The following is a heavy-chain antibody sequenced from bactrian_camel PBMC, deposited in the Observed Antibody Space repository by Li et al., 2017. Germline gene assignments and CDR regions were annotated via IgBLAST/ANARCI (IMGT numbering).Heavy chain of an antibody. J-gene: IGHJ4*01. CDR3: ADSRPRLGCGSWSSASRYDY. Sequence: LVESGGGSVQAGGSLRLACRAIGFTFGDSDMGWYRQAPGNECELVSSINSDGTTHYADSVKGRFTISQDVPKNILYLQMNSLKPDDTAVYYCADSRPRLGCGSWSSASRYDYWGQGTQVTVS. D-gene: IGHD6*01. V-gene: IGHV3S55*01. CDR1: GFTFGDSD. CDR2: INSDGTT.